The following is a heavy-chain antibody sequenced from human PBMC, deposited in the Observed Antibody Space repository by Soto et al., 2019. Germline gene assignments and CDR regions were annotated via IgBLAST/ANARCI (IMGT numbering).Heavy chain of an antibody. J-gene: IGHJ4*02. D-gene: IGHD2-2*01. Sequence: RLRETLSLTCAVSGGSISSSNWWSWVRQPPGKGLEWIGEIYHSGSTNYNPSFKSRVTISVDKSKNQFSLKLSSVTAADTAVYYCARHDLVEGQLPHAWGQGTLVTVSS. V-gene: IGHV4-4*02. CDR3: ARHDLVEGQLPHA. CDR1: GGSISSSNW. CDR2: IYHSGST.